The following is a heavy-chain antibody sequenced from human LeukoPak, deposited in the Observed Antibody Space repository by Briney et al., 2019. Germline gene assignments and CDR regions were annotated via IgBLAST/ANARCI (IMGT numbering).Heavy chain of an antibody. CDR2: IYYSGST. Sequence: SETLSLTCTVSGGPISSSSYYWGWIRQPPGKGLEWIGSIYYSGSTYYNPSLKSRVTISVDTSKNQFSLKLSSVTAADTAVYYCARHEMVAATTIYFDYWGQGTLVTVSS. V-gene: IGHV4-39*01. D-gene: IGHD2-15*01. J-gene: IGHJ4*02. CDR3: ARHEMVAATTIYFDY. CDR1: GGPISSSSYY.